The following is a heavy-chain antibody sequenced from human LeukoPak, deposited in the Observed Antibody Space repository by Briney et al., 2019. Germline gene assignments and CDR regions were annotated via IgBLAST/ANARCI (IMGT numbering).Heavy chain of an antibody. CDR1: GFTFSNYN. CDR2: ISSSSYYI. J-gene: IGHJ4*02. D-gene: IGHD3-22*01. V-gene: IGHV3-21*01. Sequence: PGGSLRLSRAASGFTFSNYNMNWVRQAPGKGLEWVSSISSSSYYIFYADSVKGRFTISRDNAKNSLYLQMNSLRAEDTAVYYCARATYYDSSGVDYWGQGTLVTVSS. CDR3: ARATYYDSSGVDY.